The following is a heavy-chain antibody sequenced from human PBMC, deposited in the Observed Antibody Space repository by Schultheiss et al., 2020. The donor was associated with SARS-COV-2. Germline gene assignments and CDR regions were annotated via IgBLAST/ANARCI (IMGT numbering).Heavy chain of an antibody. CDR1: GFSFSDYY. Sequence: GGSLRLSCAASGFSFSDYYMSWIRQAPGKGLEWVSAISGSGGSTYYADSVKGRFTISRDNSKNTLYLQMNSLRAEDTAVYYCARDHPYYDFWSGRAYYYYMDVWGKGTTVTVSS. CDR2: ISGSGGST. V-gene: IGHV3-23*01. J-gene: IGHJ6*03. CDR3: ARDHPYYDFWSGRAYYYYMDV. D-gene: IGHD3-3*01.